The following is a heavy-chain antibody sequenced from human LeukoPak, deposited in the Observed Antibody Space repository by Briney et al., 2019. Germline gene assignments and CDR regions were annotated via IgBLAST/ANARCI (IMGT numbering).Heavy chain of an antibody. CDR2: ISWNSGSI. CDR3: AKAAYCGGDCYSGLDY. CDR1: GFTFDDYA. Sequence: GGSLRLSCAASGFTFDDYAMHWVRHAPGKGLEWVSGISWNSGSIGYADSVKGRFTISRDNAKNSLYLQMNSLRAEDTALYYCAKAAYCGGDCYSGLDYWGQGTLVTVSS. D-gene: IGHD2-21*02. J-gene: IGHJ4*02. V-gene: IGHV3-9*01.